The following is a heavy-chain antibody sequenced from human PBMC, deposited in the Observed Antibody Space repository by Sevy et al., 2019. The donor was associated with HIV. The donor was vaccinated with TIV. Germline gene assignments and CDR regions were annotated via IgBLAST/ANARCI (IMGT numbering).Heavy chain of an antibody. CDR2: IKSITDGGAA. D-gene: IGHD3-3*02. CDR3: STDDLISY. CDR1: GFDFPNAW. J-gene: IGHJ4*02. V-gene: IGHV3-15*07. Sequence: GGSLRLSCTASGFDFPNAWMNWVRQVPGKGLEWVGHIKSITDGGAADYAAPVKGRFTISRHDSKNTLYLQMNSLKVEDKAVYFCSTDDLISYWGRGTLVTVSS.